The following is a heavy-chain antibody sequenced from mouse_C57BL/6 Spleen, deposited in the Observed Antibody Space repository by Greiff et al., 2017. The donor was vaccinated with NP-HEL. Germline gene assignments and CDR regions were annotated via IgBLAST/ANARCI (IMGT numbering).Heavy chain of an antibody. CDR3: ARYSSGYPDYAMDY. D-gene: IGHD3-2*02. CDR2: INPSTGGT. V-gene: IGHV1-42*01. Sequence: EVQLQQSGPELVKPGASVKISCKASGYSFTGYYMNWVKQSPEKSLEWIGEINPSTGGTTYNQKFKAKATLTVDKSSSTAYMQLKSLTSEDSAVYYCARYSSGYPDYAMDYWGQGTSVTVSS. CDR1: GYSFTGYY. J-gene: IGHJ4*01.